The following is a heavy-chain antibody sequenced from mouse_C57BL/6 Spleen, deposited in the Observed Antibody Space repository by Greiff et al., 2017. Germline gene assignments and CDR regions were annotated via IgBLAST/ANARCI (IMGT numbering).Heavy chain of an antibody. CDR2: IYYSGTI. D-gene: IGHD2-3*01. Sequence: VQLKESGPGLVKPSQTVFLTCTVTGISITTGNYRWSWIRQFPGNKLEWIGYIYYSGTITYNPSLPSRTTITRDTPKNQFFLEMNSLTAEDTATYYCARIYDGYYDWYFDVWGTGTTVTVSS. V-gene: IGHV3-5*01. J-gene: IGHJ1*03. CDR3: ARIYDGYYDWYFDV. CDR1: GISITTGNYR.